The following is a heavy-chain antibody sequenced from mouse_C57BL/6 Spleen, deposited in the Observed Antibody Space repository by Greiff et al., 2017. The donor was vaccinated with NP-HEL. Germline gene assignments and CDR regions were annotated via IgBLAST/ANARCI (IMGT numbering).Heavy chain of an antibody. CDR2: IDPSDSYT. V-gene: IGHV1-69*01. Sequence: QVQLQQPGAELVMPGASVKLSCKASGYTFTSYWMHWVKQRPGQGLEWIGEIDPSDSYTNYNQKFKGKSTLTVDKSSSTAYMQLSSLISEDSAVYYCARVGDYGFAYWGQGTLVTVSA. D-gene: IGHD2-4*01. CDR1: GYTFTSYW. J-gene: IGHJ3*01. CDR3: ARVGDYGFAY.